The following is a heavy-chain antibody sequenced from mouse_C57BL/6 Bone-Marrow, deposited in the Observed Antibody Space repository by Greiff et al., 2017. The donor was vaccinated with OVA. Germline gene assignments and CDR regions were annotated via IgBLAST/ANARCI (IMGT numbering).Heavy chain of an antibody. J-gene: IGHJ1*03. Sequence: VQLQQSGAELVKPGASVKLSCKASGYTFTSYWMHWVKQRPGRGLEWIGRIDPNSGGTKYNEKLNSKATLTVDKTSSTAYMQLSSLTSEDSAVYYCAKPLNWDFWYFDVWGTGTTVTVSS. CDR3: AKPLNWDFWYFDV. D-gene: IGHD4-1*01. V-gene: IGHV1-72*01. CDR2: IDPNSGGT. CDR1: GYTFTSYW.